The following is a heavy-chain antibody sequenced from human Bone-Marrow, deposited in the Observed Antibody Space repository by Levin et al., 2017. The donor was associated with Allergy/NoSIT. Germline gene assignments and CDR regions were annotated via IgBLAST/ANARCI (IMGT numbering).Heavy chain of an antibody. Sequence: GASVKVSCKTSGYRFSNYGISWVRQAPGQGLEWMGWISNYNGNIKYAQKFQGRVTMTADTVTTTVYMELRSLRSDDTAVYYCARDPGERPFDFWGQGTLVTVSA. J-gene: IGHJ4*02. CDR3: ARDPGERPFDF. CDR2: ISNYNGNI. CDR1: GYRFSNYG. V-gene: IGHV1-18*01.